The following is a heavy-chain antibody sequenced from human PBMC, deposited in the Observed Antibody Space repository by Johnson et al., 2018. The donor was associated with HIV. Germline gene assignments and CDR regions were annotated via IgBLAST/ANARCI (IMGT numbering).Heavy chain of an antibody. J-gene: IGHJ3*02. D-gene: IGHD7-27*01. Sequence: VQLVESGVNLVQPGRSLRLSCAVSGLSVSINYITWVRQAPGKGLEWVSVIHSGGSTYYADSVEGRFTISRDNAKNSTYLQMNSLRAEDTAVYYCARGRDSTGDGGAFDIWGQGTMVTVSS. CDR1: GLSVSINY. CDR3: ARGRDSTGDGGAFDI. CDR2: IHSGGST. V-gene: IGHV3-53*01.